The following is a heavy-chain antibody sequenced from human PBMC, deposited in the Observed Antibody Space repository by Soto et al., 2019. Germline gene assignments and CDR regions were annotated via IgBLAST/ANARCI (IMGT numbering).Heavy chain of an antibody. CDR2: LSFEGTAE. Sequence: QVQLVESGGGVVQPGTSLRLSCNASGFIFRDYLIHWVRQAPGKGLEWLAVLSFEGTAEYYADSTRGRFTISRDIPKSTTYLVINNVRREDTAMYYCARVATRLQSMEVLEYWGQGTLVTVPS. V-gene: IGHV3-30*03. CDR3: ARVATRLQSMEVLEY. D-gene: IGHD2-21*02. J-gene: IGHJ4*02. CDR1: GFIFRDYL.